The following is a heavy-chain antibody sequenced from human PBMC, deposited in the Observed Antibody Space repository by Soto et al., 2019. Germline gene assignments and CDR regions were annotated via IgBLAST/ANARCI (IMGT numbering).Heavy chain of an antibody. J-gene: IGHJ4*02. D-gene: IGHD5-12*01. V-gene: IGHV3-23*01. CDR2: ISGSGGST. CDR3: ANMGVATTAFDY. CDR1: GFTFSSYA. Sequence: GGSLRLSCAASGFTFSSYAMSWVRQAPGKGLEWVSAISGSGGSTYYADSVKGRFTISRDNSKNTLYLQMNSLRAEDTAVYYCANMGVATTAFDYWGQGTLVTVSS.